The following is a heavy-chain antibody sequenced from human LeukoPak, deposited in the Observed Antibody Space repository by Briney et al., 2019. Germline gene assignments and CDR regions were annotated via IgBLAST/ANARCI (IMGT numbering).Heavy chain of an antibody. V-gene: IGHV3-21*01. D-gene: IGHD2-2*01. Sequence: PGGSLRVSCAASGFTFSSYNMNWVRQAPGKGLEWVSSISSTSSYIYYADSVRGRFTISRDNAKNSLYLQMSSLRAEDTAVYYCARVFVGYCSSTSCYSLDPWGQGTLVTVSS. J-gene: IGHJ5*02. CDR1: GFTFSSYN. CDR3: ARVFVGYCSSTSCYSLDP. CDR2: ISSTSSYI.